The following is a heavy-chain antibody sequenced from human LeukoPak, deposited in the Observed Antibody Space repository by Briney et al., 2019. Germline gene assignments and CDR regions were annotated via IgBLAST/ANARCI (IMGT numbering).Heavy chain of an antibody. J-gene: IGHJ4*02. V-gene: IGHV3-11*01. Sequence: GGSLRLSCAASGFTFSDYYMSWIRQAPGKGLEWVSYISSSGSTVYYADSVKGRFTISRDNAKNSLYLQMNSLRAEDTAVYYCAKTSREWLRPNYFDYWGQGTLVTVSS. CDR3: AKTSREWLRPNYFDY. CDR2: ISSSGSTV. CDR1: GFTFSDYY. D-gene: IGHD5-12*01.